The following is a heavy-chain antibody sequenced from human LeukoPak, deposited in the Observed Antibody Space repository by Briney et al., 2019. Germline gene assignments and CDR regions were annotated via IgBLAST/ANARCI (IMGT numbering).Heavy chain of an antibody. CDR3: ARVQLLWFGELITNSYYYGMDV. J-gene: IGHJ6*02. CDR2: ISYDGSNK. D-gene: IGHD3-10*01. Sequence: GWSLRLSCVASGFTFSSYAMHWVRQAPGKGLEWVAVISYDGSNKYYADSVKGRFTISRDNSKNTLYLQMNSLRAEDTAVYYCARVQLLWFGELITNSYYYGMDVWGQGTTVTVSS. V-gene: IGHV3-30-3*01. CDR1: GFTFSSYA.